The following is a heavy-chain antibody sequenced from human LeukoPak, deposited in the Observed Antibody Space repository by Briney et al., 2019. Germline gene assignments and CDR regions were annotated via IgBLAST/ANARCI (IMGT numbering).Heavy chain of an antibody. D-gene: IGHD2-15*01. CDR3: AKGPAVVAAIQLDY. CDR2: ISGGGGNT. V-gene: IGHV3-23*01. CDR1: GFSFSSYA. Sequence: PGGSLRLSCAASGFSFSSYAVSWVRQAPGKGLEWVSAISGGGGNTYYADSVKGRFTISRDKSKNTLYLHMNSLRAEDTAVYYCAKGPAVVAAIQLDYWGQGTLVTVSS. J-gene: IGHJ4*02.